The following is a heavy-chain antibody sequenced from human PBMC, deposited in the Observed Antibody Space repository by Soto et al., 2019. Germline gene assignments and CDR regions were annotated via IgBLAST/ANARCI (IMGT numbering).Heavy chain of an antibody. Sequence: ASVKVSCKASGYTFTSYDINWVRQATGQGLEWMGWMNPNSGNTGYAQKFQGRVTMTRNTSISTAYMELSSLRSEDTAVYYCARGPYYDFWSGYYTLYYYYYGMDVWGQGTTVTVS. J-gene: IGHJ6*02. V-gene: IGHV1-8*01. D-gene: IGHD3-3*01. CDR3: ARGPYYDFWSGYYTLYYYYYGMDV. CDR2: MNPNSGNT. CDR1: GYTFTSYD.